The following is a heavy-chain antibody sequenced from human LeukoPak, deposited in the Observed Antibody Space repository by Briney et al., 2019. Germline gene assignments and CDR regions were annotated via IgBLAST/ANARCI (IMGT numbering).Heavy chain of an antibody. V-gene: IGHV4-59*01. CDR3: ARDLAVAGNYYYYGLDV. J-gene: IGHJ6*02. CDR1: GGSISSYY. Sequence: PSETLSLTCTVSGGSISSYYWSWIRQPPGKGLEWIGYIYYSGSTNYNPSLKSRVTISVDTSKNQFSLKLSSVTAADTAVYYCARDLAVAGNYYYYGLDVWGQGTTVTVSS. CDR2: IYYSGST. D-gene: IGHD6-19*01.